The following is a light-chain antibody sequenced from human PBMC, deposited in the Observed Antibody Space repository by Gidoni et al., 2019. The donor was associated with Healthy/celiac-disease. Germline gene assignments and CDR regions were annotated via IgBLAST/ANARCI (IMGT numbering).Light chain of an antibody. CDR1: QSVSSSY. CDR3: QQYGSSLTWT. J-gene: IGKJ1*01. Sequence: EIVLTPSPGTLSLSPVERATLSCRASQSVSSSYLAWYQPKPGKDPRLLIYGASSRATGIPDRFSGSGSGTDFTLTISRLEPEDFAVYYCQQYGSSLTWTFGQGTKVEIK. CDR2: GAS. V-gene: IGKV3-20*01.